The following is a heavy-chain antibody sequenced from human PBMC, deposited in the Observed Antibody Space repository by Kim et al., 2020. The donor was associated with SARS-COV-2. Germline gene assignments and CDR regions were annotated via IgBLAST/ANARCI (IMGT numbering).Heavy chain of an antibody. J-gene: IGHJ4*02. D-gene: IGHD2-8*02. V-gene: IGHV3-20*01. Sequence: YADSVKGRFTISRDNATNSLYLQMNSLRAEDTALYHCARDQTSDTEAFDYWGQGTLVTVSS. CDR3: ARDQTSDTEAFDY.